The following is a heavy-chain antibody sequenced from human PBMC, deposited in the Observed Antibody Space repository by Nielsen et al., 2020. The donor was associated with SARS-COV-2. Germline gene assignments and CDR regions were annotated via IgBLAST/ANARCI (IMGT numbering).Heavy chain of an antibody. CDR2: ISWNSGNI. J-gene: IGHJ3*02. V-gene: IGHV3-9*01. CDR1: GFTFDDYA. CDR3: ARDYYDSSGSNAFDI. Sequence: SLKISCAASGFTFDDYAMHWVRQAPGKGLEWVSGISWNSGNIGYADSVKGRFTISRDNSKNTLYLQMNSLRAEDTAVYYCARDYYDSSGSNAFDIWGQGTMVTVSS. D-gene: IGHD3-22*01.